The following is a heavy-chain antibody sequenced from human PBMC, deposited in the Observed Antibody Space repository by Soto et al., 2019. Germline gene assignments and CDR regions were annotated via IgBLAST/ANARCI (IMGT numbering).Heavy chain of an antibody. V-gene: IGHV3-11*01. CDR3: ATVFGFLEWLLTDYYFYY. Sequence: PGRTLRLSCVASGFTFSDYYMSWIRQAPGKGLEWVSYISSRDSTIYYADSVKGRFTISRDNAKSSLYLQMNSLRAEDTAVYYCATVFGFLEWLLTDYYFYYWGQGTLVTVSS. D-gene: IGHD3-3*01. CDR1: GFTFSDYY. J-gene: IGHJ4*02. CDR2: ISSRDSTI.